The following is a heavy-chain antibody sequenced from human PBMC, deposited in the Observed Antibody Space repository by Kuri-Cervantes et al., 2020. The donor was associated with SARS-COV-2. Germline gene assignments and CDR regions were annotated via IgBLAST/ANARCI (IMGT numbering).Heavy chain of an antibody. Sequence: SAKISCKLVDDAFSSYGFSWARQAHGQGLEWMGGIIPIFGTANYAQTFQGRVTITADESTSTAYMELSSLRSEDTAVYYCARNPHSLTSYYNYYMDVWGKGTTVTVAS. CDR2: IIPIFGTA. V-gene: IGHV1-69*13. D-gene: IGHD4/OR15-4a*01. CDR1: DDAFSSYG. CDR3: ARNPHSLTSYYNYYMDV. J-gene: IGHJ6*03.